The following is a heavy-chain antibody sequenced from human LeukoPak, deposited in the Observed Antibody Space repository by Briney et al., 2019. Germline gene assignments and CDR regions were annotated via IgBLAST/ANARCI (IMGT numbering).Heavy chain of an antibody. J-gene: IGHJ4*02. Sequence: ASVKVSCKASGGTFSSYAISWVRQAPGQGLEWMGGIIPIFGTANYAQKFQGRVTITADESTSTAYMELSSLRSEDTAVYYCAREGEYCSSTSCPNLDYWGQGTLVTVSS. CDR1: GGTFSSYA. CDR3: AREGEYCSSTSCPNLDY. V-gene: IGHV1-69*13. CDR2: IIPIFGTA. D-gene: IGHD2-2*01.